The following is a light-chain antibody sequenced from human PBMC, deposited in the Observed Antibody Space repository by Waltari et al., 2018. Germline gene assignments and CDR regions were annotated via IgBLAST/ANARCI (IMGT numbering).Light chain of an antibody. V-gene: IGKV4-1*01. CDR2: LAS. J-gene: IGKJ1*01. CDR3: QQYYRSRT. Sequence: DTVLTQSPDSLAVSLVERATINCKSSQNVLYNSNNKNYLAGYQQKPGQPPKLLIYLASTRESGVPDRFSGSGSGTDFTLTISSLQAEDVAVYYCQQYYRSRTFGQGTKVEIK. CDR1: QNVLYNSNNKNY.